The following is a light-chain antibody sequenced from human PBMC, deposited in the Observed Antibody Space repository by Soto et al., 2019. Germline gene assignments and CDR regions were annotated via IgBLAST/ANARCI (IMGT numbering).Light chain of an antibody. Sequence: QSVLTQPPSASGTPGQRVTISCSGSSSNIGSNTVNWYQQLPGTAPKLLIYSINQRPSGVPDRFSGSKSGTSASLAISGLQSEDEADYYCAAWDDSLNGLWVFGGGTKLTVL. CDR1: SSNIGSNT. V-gene: IGLV1-44*01. J-gene: IGLJ3*02. CDR2: SIN. CDR3: AAWDDSLNGLWV.